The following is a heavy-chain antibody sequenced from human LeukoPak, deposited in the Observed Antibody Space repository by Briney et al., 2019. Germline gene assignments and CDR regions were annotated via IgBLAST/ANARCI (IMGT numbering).Heavy chain of an antibody. D-gene: IGHD6-13*01. CDR3: AKENHWTAAALYYFDY. V-gene: IGHV4-59*12. Sequence: SETLSLTCTVSGGSISSYYWSWIRQPPGKGLEWIGYIYYSGSTNYNPSLKSRVTISVDTSKNQFSLKLSSVTAADTAVYYCAKENHWTAAALYYFDYWGQGTLVTVSS. CDR1: GGSISSYY. CDR2: IYYSGST. J-gene: IGHJ4*02.